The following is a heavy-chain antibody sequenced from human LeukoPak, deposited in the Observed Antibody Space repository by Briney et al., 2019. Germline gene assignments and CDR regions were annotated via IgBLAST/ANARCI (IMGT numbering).Heavy chain of an antibody. D-gene: IGHD3-10*01. CDR1: GFTFSSYS. CDR2: IRSSSSYI. J-gene: IGHJ4*02. V-gene: IGHV3-21*01. Sequence: GGSLRLSRAASGFTFSSYSMNWVRQAPGKGLEWVSYIRSSSSYIYYADSVKGRVTISRDNAKKSLYLQMNSLRAEYTAVYYCARDGSGSYFFDYWGQGTLVTVSS. CDR3: ARDGSGSYFFDY.